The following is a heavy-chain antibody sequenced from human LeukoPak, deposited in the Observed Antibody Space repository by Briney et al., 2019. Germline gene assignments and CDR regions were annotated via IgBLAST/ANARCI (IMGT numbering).Heavy chain of an antibody. D-gene: IGHD3-3*01. CDR1: GYSFTSYW. V-gene: IGHV5-51*01. CDR2: IYPGDSDT. CDR3: ARQPYYDFWSGPDYYYMDV. J-gene: IGHJ6*03. Sequence: GESLKISCKGSGYSFTSYWIGWVRQMPGKGLEWMGIIYPGDSDTRYSPSFQGQVTISADKSISTAYLQWSSLKASDTAMYYCARQPYYDFWSGPDYYYMDVWGKGTTVTVSS.